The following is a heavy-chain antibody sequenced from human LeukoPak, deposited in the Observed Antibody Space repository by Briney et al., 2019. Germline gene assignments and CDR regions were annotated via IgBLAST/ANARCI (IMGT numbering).Heavy chain of an antibody. CDR2: ISAYNGNT. Sequence: AASVKVSCKASGYTFTSYDISWVRQAPGQGLEWMGWISAYNGNTNYAQKLQGRVTMTTDTSTSTAYMELRSLRSDDTAVYYCARCSGGSCYSWFDPWGQGTLVTVSS. D-gene: IGHD2-15*01. CDR3: ARCSGGSCYSWFDP. CDR1: GYTFTSYD. V-gene: IGHV1-18*01. J-gene: IGHJ5*02.